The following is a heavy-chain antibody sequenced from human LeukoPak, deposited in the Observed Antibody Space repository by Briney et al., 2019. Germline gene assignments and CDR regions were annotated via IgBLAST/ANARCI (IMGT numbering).Heavy chain of an antibody. CDR3: ARHLTVTGDGLDI. V-gene: IGHV4-61*02. CDR2: IYTSGST. J-gene: IGHJ3*02. CDR1: GGSISSGSYY. Sequence: SETLSLTCTVSGGSISSGSYYWSWIRQPAGKGLEWIGRIYTSGSTNYNPSLKSRVTISVDTSKNQFSLKLSSVTAADTAVYYCARHLTVTGDGLDIWGQGTMVTGSS. D-gene: IGHD2-8*02.